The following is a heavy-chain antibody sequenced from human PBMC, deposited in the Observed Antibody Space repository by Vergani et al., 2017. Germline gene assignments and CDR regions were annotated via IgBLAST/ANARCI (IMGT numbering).Heavy chain of an antibody. D-gene: IGHD3-10*01. CDR1: GGTFSSYT. CDR2: IIPILGIA. Sequence: QVQLVQSGAEVKKPGSSVKVSCKASGGTFSSYTISWVRQATGQGLEWMGRIIPILGIANYAQKFQGRVTITADKSTSTAYMELSSLRSEDTAVYYCAREGSGSYYNYYYGMDVWGQGTTVTVSS. V-gene: IGHV1-69*08. CDR3: AREGSGSYYNYYYGMDV. J-gene: IGHJ6*02.